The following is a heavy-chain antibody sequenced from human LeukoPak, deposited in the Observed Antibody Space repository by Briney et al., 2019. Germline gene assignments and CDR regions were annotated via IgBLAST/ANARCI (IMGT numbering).Heavy chain of an antibody. V-gene: IGHV1-2*02. CDR2: INPNSGGT. Sequence: ASVKVSCKASGYTLTGYYMHWVRQAPGQGLEWMGWINPNSGGTNYAQKFQGRVTMTRDTSISTAYMGLSRLRSDDTAVYYCARDPGIAVAGKYLQHWGQGTLVTVSS. J-gene: IGHJ1*01. D-gene: IGHD6-19*01. CDR3: ARDPGIAVAGKYLQH. CDR1: GYTLTGYY.